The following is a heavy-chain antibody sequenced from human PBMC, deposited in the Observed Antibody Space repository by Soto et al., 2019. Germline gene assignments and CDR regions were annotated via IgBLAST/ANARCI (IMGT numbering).Heavy chain of an antibody. V-gene: IGHV3-7*01. Sequence: GGSLRLSCAASGFTFSSYWMSWVRQAPGKGLEWVANIKQDGSEKYYVDSVKGRFTISRDNAKNSLYLQMNSLRAEDTAVYYCARLDSGCSSTSCYDLSASFDYWGQGTLVTVSS. D-gene: IGHD2-2*01. CDR2: IKQDGSEK. J-gene: IGHJ4*02. CDR3: ARLDSGCSSTSCYDLSASFDY. CDR1: GFTFSSYW.